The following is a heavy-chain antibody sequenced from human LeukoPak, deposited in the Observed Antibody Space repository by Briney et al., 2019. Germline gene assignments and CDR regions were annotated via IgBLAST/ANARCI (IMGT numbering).Heavy chain of an antibody. CDR3: ARSMTDSSGYSPSDY. D-gene: IGHD3-22*01. Sequence: GGSLRLSCAASGFTSSSYWMHWVRQVPGKGLVWVSRISGDGTARNYADSVKGRFTISRDDAKNTVDLQMNSLRAEDTAVYYCARSMTDSSGYSPSDYWGQGTLVTVSS. CDR1: GFTSSSYW. CDR2: ISGDGTAR. J-gene: IGHJ4*02. V-gene: IGHV3-74*01.